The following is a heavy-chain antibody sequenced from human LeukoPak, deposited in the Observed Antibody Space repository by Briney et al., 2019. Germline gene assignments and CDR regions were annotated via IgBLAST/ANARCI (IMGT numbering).Heavy chain of an antibody. CDR3: AKGTGKYWTYFDN. Sequence: GGSLRPSCTASGFTFDDYAMHWVRHAPGKGLEWVSGISWNSGSIDYAGSVRGRFTISRDNANNSLFLHMSSLSAEDTALYYCAKGTGKYWTYFDNWGQGTLVTVSS. J-gene: IGHJ4*02. CDR1: GFTFDDYA. CDR2: ISWNSGSI. D-gene: IGHD1-1*01. V-gene: IGHV3-9*01.